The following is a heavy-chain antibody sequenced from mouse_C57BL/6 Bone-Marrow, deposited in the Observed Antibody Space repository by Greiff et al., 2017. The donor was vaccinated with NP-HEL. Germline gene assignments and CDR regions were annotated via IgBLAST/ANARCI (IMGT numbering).Heavy chain of an antibody. CDR1: GFTFSDYY. V-gene: IGHV5-12*01. Sequence: EVKLMESGGGLVQPGGSLKLSCAASGFTFSDYYMYWVRQTPEKRLEWVAYISNGGGSTYYPDTVKGRFTISRDNAKNTLYLQMSRLKSEDTAMYYCAGYGNYPYWYFDVWGTGTTVTVSS. D-gene: IGHD2-1*01. CDR2: ISNGGGST. CDR3: AGYGNYPYWYFDV. J-gene: IGHJ1*03.